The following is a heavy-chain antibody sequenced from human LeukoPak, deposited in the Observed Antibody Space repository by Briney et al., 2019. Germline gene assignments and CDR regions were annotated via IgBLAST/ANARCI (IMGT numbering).Heavy chain of an antibody. Sequence: SETLSLTCSVSPGSIGGYYWSWFRQPPGKGLEWIGYVFYTGETDYNPSLRSRGTISVDASKNQVSLRLTSVTAADTAVYYCASDILTGTMNWFDPWGQGTLVTVSS. V-gene: IGHV4-59*08. D-gene: IGHD3-9*01. CDR3: ASDILTGTMNWFDP. J-gene: IGHJ5*02. CDR1: PGSIGGYY. CDR2: VFYTGET.